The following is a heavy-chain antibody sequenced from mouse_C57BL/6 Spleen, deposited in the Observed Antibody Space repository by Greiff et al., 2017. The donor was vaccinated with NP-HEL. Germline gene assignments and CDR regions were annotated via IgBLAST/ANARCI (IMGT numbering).Heavy chain of an antibody. CDR1: GYAFTNYL. Sequence: VQLQQSGAELVRPGTSVKVSCKASGYAFTNYLIEWVKQRPGQGLEWIGVINPGSGGTNYNEKFKGKATLTADKSSSTAYMQLSSLTSEDSAVYFCARRDEDFDVWGTGTTVTVSS. CDR3: ARRDEDFDV. CDR2: INPGSGGT. V-gene: IGHV1-54*01. J-gene: IGHJ1*03. D-gene: IGHD3-3*01.